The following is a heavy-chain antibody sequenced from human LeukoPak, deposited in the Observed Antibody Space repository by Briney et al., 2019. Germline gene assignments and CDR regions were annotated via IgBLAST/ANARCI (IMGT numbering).Heavy chain of an antibody. Sequence: SETLSLTCTVSGGSISSYYWNWIRQPPGKGLEWIGYIYYSGSTNYNPSLKSRVTISVDTSKNQFSLKLTSVTAADTAVYYCARSTFSSNWNLWGQGTLVTVSS. CDR1: GGSISSYY. J-gene: IGHJ4*02. V-gene: IGHV4-59*08. D-gene: IGHD6-13*01. CDR2: IYYSGST. CDR3: ARSTFSSNWNL.